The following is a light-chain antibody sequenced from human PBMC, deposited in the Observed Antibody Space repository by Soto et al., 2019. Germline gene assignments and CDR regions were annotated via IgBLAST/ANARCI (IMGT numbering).Light chain of an antibody. J-gene: IGLJ2*01. CDR2: TTN. V-gene: IGLV1-44*01. CDR1: SSNIESHA. CDR3: ASWGDRHVV. Sequence: QSVLTQPPSASGTPGQRVTISCSGSSSNIESHAVNWYQQLPGTAPTLLIYTTNQRPSGVPDPFSGSKSGTSASLAISGLQSEDEADYYCASWGDRHVVFGGGTKRTV.